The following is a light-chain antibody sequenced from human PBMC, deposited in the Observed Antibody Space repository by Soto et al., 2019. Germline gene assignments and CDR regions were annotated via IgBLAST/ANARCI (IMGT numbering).Light chain of an antibody. CDR3: SSYTSSSTVV. J-gene: IGLJ2*01. CDR1: SSDVGGYNY. CDR2: DVS. V-gene: IGLV2-14*01. Sequence: QSALTQPASVPGSPGQSITISCTGTSSDVGGYNYVSWYQQHPGKAPKLMIYDVSNRPSGVSNRFSGAKSGNTASLPISGLQAEDEADYYCSSYTSSSTVVFGGGTKRTVL.